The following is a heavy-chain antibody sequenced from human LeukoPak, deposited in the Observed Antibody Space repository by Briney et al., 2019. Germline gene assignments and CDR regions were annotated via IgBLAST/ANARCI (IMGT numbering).Heavy chain of an antibody. CDR1: GGSISGHY. CDR2: ASDRGST. V-gene: IGHV4-59*11. Sequence: SETLSLTCSVPGGSISGHYWRWVWQTPRKGLERIGYASDRGSTSYNPSLKSRVTISLDTSKNQFSLKLNSVTAADTAVYYCARDQRADYYHNTGGIDYWGQGTLVTVSS. J-gene: IGHJ4*02. CDR3: ARDQRADYYHNTGGIDY. D-gene: IGHD3-22*01.